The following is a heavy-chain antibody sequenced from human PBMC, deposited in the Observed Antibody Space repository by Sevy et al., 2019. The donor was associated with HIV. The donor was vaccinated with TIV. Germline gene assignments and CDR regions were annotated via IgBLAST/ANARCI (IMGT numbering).Heavy chain of an antibody. CDR1: VFTFSSYS. V-gene: IGHV3-48*01. J-gene: IGHJ4*02. CDR3: ARSGPYDFWSGYFTFDY. Sequence: GGSLRLSCAASVFTFSSYSMNWVRQAPGKGLEWVSYISSSSSTIYYADSVKGRFTISRDNAKNSLYLQMNSLRAEDTAVYYCARSGPYDFWSGYFTFDYWGQGTLVTVSS. CDR2: ISSSSSTI. D-gene: IGHD3-3*01.